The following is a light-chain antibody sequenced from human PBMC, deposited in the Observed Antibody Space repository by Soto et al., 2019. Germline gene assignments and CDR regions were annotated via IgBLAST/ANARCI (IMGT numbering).Light chain of an antibody. CDR1: QTISTN. CDR2: GAS. V-gene: IGKV3-15*01. Sequence: EIVITQFPSTLSFYPLEIATLSCRASQTISTNLAWYQQKPGQAPRLLIYGASIRATGIPARFSGSGSGTDFTLTISSLQAEDFATYYCQQLSTYPSTFGGGTKVDIK. CDR3: QQLSTYPST. J-gene: IGKJ4*01.